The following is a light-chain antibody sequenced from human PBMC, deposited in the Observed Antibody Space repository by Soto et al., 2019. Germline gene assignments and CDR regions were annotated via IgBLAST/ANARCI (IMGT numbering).Light chain of an antibody. CDR3: QVWDSSSDHVI. J-gene: IGLJ2*01. CDR2: DDS. V-gene: IGLV3-21*02. CDR1: VVGSIS. Sequence: SYELTQPPSVSVAPGQTASITCGGNVVGSISVHWYQQKPGQAPALVVFDDSDRPSGIPERFSGSNSRNTATLTISRVEAGDEADYYWQVWDSSSDHVIFGGGTKLTVL.